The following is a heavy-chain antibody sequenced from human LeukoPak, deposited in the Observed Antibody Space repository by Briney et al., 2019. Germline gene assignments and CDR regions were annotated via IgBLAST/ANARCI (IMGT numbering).Heavy chain of an antibody. CDR3: ARGPPPDFWSGYPMYY. D-gene: IGHD3-3*01. V-gene: IGHV1-2*02. CDR2: INPNSGGT. CDR1: GYTFTGYY. Sequence: ASVKVSCKASGYTFTGYYMHWVRQAPGQGLEWMGWINPNSGGTNYAQKFQGRVTMTRDTSISTAYMELSRLRSDDTAVYYCARGPPPDFWSGYPMYYWGQGTLVTVSS. J-gene: IGHJ4*02.